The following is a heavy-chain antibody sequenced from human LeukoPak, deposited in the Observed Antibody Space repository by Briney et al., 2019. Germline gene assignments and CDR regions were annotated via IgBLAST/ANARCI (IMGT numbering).Heavy chain of an antibody. CDR2: IYYNGRT. J-gene: IGHJ4*02. Sequence: SETLSLTCTVSGGSINDGYWSWIRQPPGKGLEWIGGIYYNGRTYYNPSLKSRVNISPDTSKNQFSLKLSSVTAADTAVYYCARARRDVAEAMDWGQGTLVTVSS. D-gene: IGHD1-14*01. V-gene: IGHV4-59*08. CDR3: ARARRDVAEAMD. CDR1: GGSINDGY.